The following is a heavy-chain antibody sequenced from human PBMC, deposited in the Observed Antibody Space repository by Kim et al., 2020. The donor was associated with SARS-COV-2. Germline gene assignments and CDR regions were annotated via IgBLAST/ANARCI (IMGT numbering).Heavy chain of an antibody. V-gene: IGHV1-2*06. CDR1: GYTFTGYY. J-gene: IGHJ6*02. Sequence: ASVKVSCKASGYTFTGYYMHWVRQAPGQGLEWMGRINPNSGGTNYAQKFQGRVTMTRDTSISTAYMELSRLRSDDTAVYYCAREVRPFVPAALHYGMDVWGQGTTVTVSS. CDR3: AREVRPFVPAALHYGMDV. CDR2: INPNSGGT. D-gene: IGHD2-2*01.